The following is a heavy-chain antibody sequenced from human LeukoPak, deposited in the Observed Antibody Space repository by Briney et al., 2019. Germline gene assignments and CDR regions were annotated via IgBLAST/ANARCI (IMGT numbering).Heavy chain of an antibody. Sequence: GGSLRLSCAASGFTFSSYAMSWVHQAPGKGLEWVSAISGSGGSTYYADSVKGRFTISRDNSKNTLYLQMNSLRAEDTAVYYCAKDHWGSQNAFDIWGQGTMVTVSS. CDR2: ISGSGGST. J-gene: IGHJ3*02. D-gene: IGHD7-27*01. CDR1: GFTFSSYA. V-gene: IGHV3-23*01. CDR3: AKDHWGSQNAFDI.